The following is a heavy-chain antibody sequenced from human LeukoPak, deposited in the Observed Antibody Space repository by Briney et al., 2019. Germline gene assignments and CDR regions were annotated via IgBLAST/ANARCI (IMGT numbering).Heavy chain of an antibody. CDR3: ARDSRSSWYRGYYYYYYMDV. CDR2: IIPIFGTA. Sequence: VASVKVSCKASGGTFSSYAISWVRQAPGQGLEWMGGIIPIFGTANYAQKLQGRVTITTDESTSTAYMELSSLRSEDTAVYYCARDSRSSWYRGYYYYYYMDVWGKGTTVTVSS. J-gene: IGHJ6*03. CDR1: GGTFSSYA. D-gene: IGHD6-13*01. V-gene: IGHV1-69*05.